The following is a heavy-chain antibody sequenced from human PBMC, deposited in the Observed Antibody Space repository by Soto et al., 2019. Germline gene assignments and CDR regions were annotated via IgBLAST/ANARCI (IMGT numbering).Heavy chain of an antibody. CDR1: GFTFSSYA. V-gene: IGHV3-23*01. Sequence: EVQLLESGGGLVQPGGSLRLSCAASGFTFSSYAMSWVRQAPGKGLEWVSAISGSGGSTYYADSVKGRFTISRDNSKNTLYLQMNSLRAEDTAVYYCAKDRDSSLSSYYYYMDVWGKGTTVTVSS. CDR2: ISGSGGST. D-gene: IGHD6-6*01. CDR3: AKDRDSSLSSYYYYMDV. J-gene: IGHJ6*03.